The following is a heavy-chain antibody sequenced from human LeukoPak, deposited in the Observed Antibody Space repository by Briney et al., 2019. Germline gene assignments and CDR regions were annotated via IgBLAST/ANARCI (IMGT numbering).Heavy chain of an antibody. CDR1: GYTLTELS. J-gene: IGHJ4*02. Sequence: ASVKVSCEVSGYTLTELSMHWVRQAPGQGLEWVGWISAYNGNTDYAQKLQGRVTMTTDTSTSTAYMELRSLRSDDTAVYYCARAPYCSGGSCFLYYFDYWGQGTLVTVSS. CDR3: ARAPYCSGGSCFLYYFDY. CDR2: ISAYNGNT. D-gene: IGHD2-15*01. V-gene: IGHV1-18*01.